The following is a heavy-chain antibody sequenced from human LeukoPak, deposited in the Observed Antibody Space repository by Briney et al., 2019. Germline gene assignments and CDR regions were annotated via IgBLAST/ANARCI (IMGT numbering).Heavy chain of an antibody. J-gene: IGHJ5*02. Sequence: GGSLRLSCAASGFAFTNAWMSWVRQAPGKGLEWVGRIKSKTDGGTIHYAAPVKGRFTISRDDSKNTLYLQMNSLKTEDTAVYYCTTEDYYDSSGYLYNWFDPWGQGVLVTVSS. CDR3: TTEDYYDSSGYLYNWFDP. D-gene: IGHD3-22*01. CDR2: IKSKTDGGTI. V-gene: IGHV3-15*05. CDR1: GFAFTNAW.